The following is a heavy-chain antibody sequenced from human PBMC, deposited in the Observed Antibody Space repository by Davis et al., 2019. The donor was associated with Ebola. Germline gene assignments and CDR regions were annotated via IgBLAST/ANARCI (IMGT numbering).Heavy chain of an antibody. D-gene: IGHD3-3*01. Sequence: GGSLRLSCAASGFTFSSYAMHWVRQAPGKGLEWVAVISYDGSNKYYADSVKGRFTISRDNSKNTLYLQMNSLRAEDTAVYYCAKDLPLIYDFWSGYFDYWGQGTLVTVSS. CDR1: GFTFSSYA. CDR2: ISYDGSNK. J-gene: IGHJ4*02. CDR3: AKDLPLIYDFWSGYFDY. V-gene: IGHV3-30-3*01.